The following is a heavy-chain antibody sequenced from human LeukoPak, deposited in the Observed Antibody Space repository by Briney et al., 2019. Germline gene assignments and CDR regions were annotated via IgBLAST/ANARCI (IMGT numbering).Heavy chain of an antibody. J-gene: IGHJ4*02. CDR3: ARGYYHYGSGTYD. D-gene: IGHD3-10*01. Sequence: GGSLRLSCAASGFTFSSYWMHCVPQAPGKGLVWVSRINSDGSSTSYADSVKGRFTISRDNAKNTLYLQMNSLRAEDTAVYYCARGYYHYGSGTYDWGQGTLVTVSS. V-gene: IGHV3-74*01. CDR1: GFTFSSYW. CDR2: INSDGSST.